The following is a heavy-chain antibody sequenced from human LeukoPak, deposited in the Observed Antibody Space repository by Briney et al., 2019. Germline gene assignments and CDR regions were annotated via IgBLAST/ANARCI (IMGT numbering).Heavy chain of an antibody. Sequence: PSETLSLTCAVYGGSFSGYYWSWIRQPPGKGLEWIGEINHSGSTNYNPSLKSRVTISVDTSKNQFSLKLSSVTAADTAVYYCARHNYYDSSGYYLGFDYWGQGTLVTVSS. V-gene: IGHV4-34*01. CDR1: GGSFSGYY. J-gene: IGHJ4*02. CDR3: ARHNYYDSSGYYLGFDY. CDR2: INHSGST. D-gene: IGHD3-22*01.